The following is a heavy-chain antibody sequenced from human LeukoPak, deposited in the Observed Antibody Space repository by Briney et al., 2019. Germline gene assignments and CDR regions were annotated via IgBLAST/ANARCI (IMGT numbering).Heavy chain of an antibody. D-gene: IGHD3-3*01. CDR2: INTDGSDT. CDR1: GFTFGTFW. CDR3: ARAKVFWSDSPF. Sequence: GGSLRLSCAASGFTFGTFWMHWVRQAPGKRLVWVSRINTDGSDTTYADSVKGRFTISRDNAKNTLYLQMNSLRAEDTAVYYCARAKVFWSDSPFWGQGTLVTVSS. J-gene: IGHJ4*02. V-gene: IGHV3-74*01.